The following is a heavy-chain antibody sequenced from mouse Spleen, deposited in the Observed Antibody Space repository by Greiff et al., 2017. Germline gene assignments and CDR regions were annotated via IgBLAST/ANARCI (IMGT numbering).Heavy chain of an antibody. CDR3: ARFYDGYYVGYAMDY. CDR2: ISSGGGST. D-gene: IGHD2-3*01. Sequence: EVQLVESGGGLVKLGGSLKLSCAASGFTFSSYYMSWVRQTPEKRLEWVATISSGGGSTYYPDSVKGRFTISRDNAKNTLYLQMSSLNSEDTAVYYCARFYDGYYVGYAMDYWGQGTSVTVSS. V-gene: IGHV5-12-1*01. CDR1: GFTFSSYY. J-gene: IGHJ4*01.